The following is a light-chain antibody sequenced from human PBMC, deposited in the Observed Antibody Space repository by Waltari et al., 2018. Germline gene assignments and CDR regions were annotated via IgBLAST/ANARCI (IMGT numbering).Light chain of an antibody. J-gene: IGKJ2*01. V-gene: IGKV3-15*01. CDR2: GAS. CDR3: QQYYNWPYT. Sequence: EIVMTQSPATLSVSPGERATLSCRASQSVDSNFAWYQQKPGQPPRLRLYGASTRATGVPARFSGSGSGTEFTLTISSLQSADFAVYYCQQYYNWPYTFGQGTKLEIK. CDR1: QSVDSN.